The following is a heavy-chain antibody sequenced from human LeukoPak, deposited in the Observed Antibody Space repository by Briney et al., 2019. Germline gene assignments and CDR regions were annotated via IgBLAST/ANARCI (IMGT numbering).Heavy chain of an antibody. J-gene: IGHJ4*02. D-gene: IGHD3-22*01. V-gene: IGHV3-73*01. CDR1: GFTFSGSA. CDR2: IRSKANSYAT. Sequence: GGSLRLSCAASGFTFSGSAMHWVRQASGKGLEWVGRIRSKANSYATAYAASVKGRFTISRDNSKNTVSLQMNSLRAEDTAVYYCAKTSDYYDSSGYYSRSFDYWGQGTLVTVSS. CDR3: AKTSDYYDSSGYYSRSFDY.